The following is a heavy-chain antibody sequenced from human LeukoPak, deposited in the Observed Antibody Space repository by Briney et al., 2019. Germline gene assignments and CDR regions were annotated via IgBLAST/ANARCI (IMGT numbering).Heavy chain of an antibody. D-gene: IGHD2-15*01. CDR3: ARRGLVVVAATEEIFDY. Sequence: GGSLRLSCAASGFTFDDYGMSWVRQAPGKGLEWVSGINWNGGSTGYADSVKGRFTISRDNAKNSLYLQINSLRAEDTALYYCARRGLVVVAATEEIFDYWGQGTLVTVSS. V-gene: IGHV3-20*04. CDR1: GFTFDDYG. J-gene: IGHJ4*02. CDR2: INWNGGST.